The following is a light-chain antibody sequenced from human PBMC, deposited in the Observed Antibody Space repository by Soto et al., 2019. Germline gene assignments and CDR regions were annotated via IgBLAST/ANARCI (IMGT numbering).Light chain of an antibody. CDR1: SSDVGGYNY. V-gene: IGLV2-14*03. Sequence: QSALTQPSSVSGSPGQSITISCTGTSSDVGGYNYVSWYQHHPGKAPKLLIYDVSNRPPGISNRFSGSKSDNTASLTISGLQPEDEADYYCSSYTTSNTRQIVFGTGTKSPS. CDR3: SSYTTSNTRQIV. CDR2: DVS. J-gene: IGLJ1*01.